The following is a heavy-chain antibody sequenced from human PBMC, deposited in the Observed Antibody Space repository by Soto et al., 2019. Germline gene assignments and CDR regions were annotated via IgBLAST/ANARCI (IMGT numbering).Heavy chain of an antibody. Sequence: GGSLRLSCAASGFPFNNAWINWVRQVPGKGLEWIGRVKSKADGGSGDYAAPVKGRFVVSRDDSKDIVYLQMNSLKIEDTGVYYCTTDSRTTLPEIRFDYWGHGTQVTVSS. D-gene: IGHD1-26*01. CDR2: VKSKADGGSG. CDR1: GFPFNNAW. V-gene: IGHV3-15*07. CDR3: TTDSRTTLPEIRFDY. J-gene: IGHJ4*01.